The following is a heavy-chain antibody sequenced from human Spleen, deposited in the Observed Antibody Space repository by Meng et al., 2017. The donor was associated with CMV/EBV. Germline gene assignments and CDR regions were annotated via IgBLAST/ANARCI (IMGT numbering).Heavy chain of an antibody. J-gene: IGHJ5*02. V-gene: IGHV4-59*01. CDR1: SLSSYY. CDR3: ARGGVRFDFWSGSGGWFDP. CDR2: IFSSGST. Sequence: SLSSYYWSWIRQPPGKGLECIGYIFSSGSTNYNPSLKSRVTISVDTSKKQISLKLSSVTAADTAVYYCARGGVRFDFWSGSGGWFDPWGQGTLVTVSS. D-gene: IGHD3-3*01.